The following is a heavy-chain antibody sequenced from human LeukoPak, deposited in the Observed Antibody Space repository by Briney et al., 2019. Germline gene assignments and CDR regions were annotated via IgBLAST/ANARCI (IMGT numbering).Heavy chain of an antibody. J-gene: IGHJ4*02. CDR2: ISSSSSYI. CDR1: GFIFSGSA. D-gene: IGHD3-10*01. V-gene: IGHV3-21*01. Sequence: GGSLTLSCAASGFIFSGSAMNWVRQAPGKGLEWVSSISSSSSYIYYADSVKGRFTISRDNAKNSLYLQMNSLRAEDTAVYYCARGIYGSGSYYEDYWGQGTLVTVSS. CDR3: ARGIYGSGSYYEDY.